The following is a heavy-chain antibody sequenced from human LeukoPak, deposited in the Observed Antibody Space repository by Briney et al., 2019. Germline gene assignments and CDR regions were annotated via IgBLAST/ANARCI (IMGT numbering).Heavy chain of an antibody. J-gene: IGHJ5*02. CDR3: ASRGHLVVETATFA. CDR2: IYYSGNT. CDR1: GGSISSSYSY. D-gene: IGHD2-21*02. Sequence: SETLSLTCTVSGGSISSSYSYWGWIRQPPGKGLEWIGNIYYSGNTYYSPSLTSRVTLSVDTSENQFSLKLSSVTAADTALYFCASRGHLVVETATFAWGQGIRVTVSA. V-gene: IGHV4-39*07.